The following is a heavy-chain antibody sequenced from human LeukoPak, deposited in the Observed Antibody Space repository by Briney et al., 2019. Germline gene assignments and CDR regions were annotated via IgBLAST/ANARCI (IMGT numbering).Heavy chain of an antibody. CDR3: ARVGSMVRGSIDY. Sequence: PGGSLRLSCAASGFTFSSYGMSWVRQAPGKGLEWVSVIYSGGSTYYADSVKGRFTISRHNSKNTLYLQMNSLRAEDTAVYYCARVGSMVRGSIDYWGQGTLVTVSS. CDR2: IYSGGST. J-gene: IGHJ4*02. D-gene: IGHD3-10*01. V-gene: IGHV3-53*04. CDR1: GFTFSSYG.